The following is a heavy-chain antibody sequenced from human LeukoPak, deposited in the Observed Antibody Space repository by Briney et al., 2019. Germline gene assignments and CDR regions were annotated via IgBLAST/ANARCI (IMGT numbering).Heavy chain of an antibody. CDR2: ISSSGSTI. CDR3: AGEYSSSWYRL. CDR1: GFTFSSYE. J-gene: IGHJ4*02. D-gene: IGHD6-13*01. V-gene: IGHV3-48*03. Sequence: GGSLRLSCAASGFTFSSYEMNWVRQAPGKGLEWVSYISSSGSTIYYADSVKGRFTISRDNAKNSLYLQMNSLRAEDTAVYYCAGEYSSSWYRLWGQGTLVTVSS.